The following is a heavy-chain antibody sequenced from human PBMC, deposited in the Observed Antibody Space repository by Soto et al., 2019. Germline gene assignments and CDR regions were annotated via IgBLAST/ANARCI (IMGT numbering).Heavy chain of an antibody. D-gene: IGHD2-2*01. CDR2: IIPISDTT. V-gene: IGHV1-69*01. CDR3: ASSQGSSTSLEIYYYYYYGMDV. CDR1: GGTFSSYA. J-gene: IGHJ6*02. Sequence: QVQLVQSGAEVKKPGSSVKVSCKASGGTFSSYAISWVRQAPGQGLEWMGGIIPISDTTNYAQKFQGRVTITADESTSTAYMELSSLRSADKAVYYCASSQGSSTSLEIYYYYYYGMDVWGQGTTVTVSS.